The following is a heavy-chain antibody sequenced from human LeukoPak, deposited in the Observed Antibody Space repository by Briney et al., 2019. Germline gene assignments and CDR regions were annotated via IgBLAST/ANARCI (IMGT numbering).Heavy chain of an antibody. J-gene: IGHJ6*03. CDR2: ISSSGGTI. CDR3: ARRRESTGYYPHYHYYYYMDV. V-gene: IGHV3-11*01. D-gene: IGHD3-9*01. Sequence: GGSLRLSCAASGFTFSDYYMNWIRQAPGKGLEWDSYISSSGGTIYYADSVKGRFTISRDNAKNSLYLQMNSLRAEDTAVYYCARRRESTGYYPHYHYYYYMDVWGKGTTVTVSS. CDR1: GFTFSDYY.